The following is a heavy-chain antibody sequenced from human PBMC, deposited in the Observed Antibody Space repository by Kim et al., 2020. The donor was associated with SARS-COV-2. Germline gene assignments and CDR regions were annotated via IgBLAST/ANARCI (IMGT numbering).Heavy chain of an antibody. CDR2: ISYDGSNK. V-gene: IGHV3-30*04. CDR1: GFTFSSYA. J-gene: IGHJ4*02. D-gene: IGHD4-17*01. Sequence: GGSLRLSCAASGFTFSSYAMHWVRQAPGKGLEWVAVISYDGSNKYYADSVKGRFTISRDNSKNTLYLQMNSLRAEDTAVYYCARTLRGAGLLWGQGTLVTVSS. CDR3: ARTLRGAGLL.